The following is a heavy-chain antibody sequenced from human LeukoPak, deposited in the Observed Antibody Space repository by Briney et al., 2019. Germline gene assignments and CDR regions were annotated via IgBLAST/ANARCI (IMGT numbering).Heavy chain of an antibody. Sequence: SETLSLTCAVSGGSISSSNWWSWVRQPPGKGLEWIGEIYHSGSTNYNPSLKSRVTISADKSKNQFSLKLSSVTAADTAVYYCARDVGQWLVGGYWYFDLWGRGTLVTVSS. CDR3: ARDVGQWLVGGYWYFDL. V-gene: IGHV4-4*02. J-gene: IGHJ2*01. D-gene: IGHD6-19*01. CDR2: IYHSGST. CDR1: GGSISSSNW.